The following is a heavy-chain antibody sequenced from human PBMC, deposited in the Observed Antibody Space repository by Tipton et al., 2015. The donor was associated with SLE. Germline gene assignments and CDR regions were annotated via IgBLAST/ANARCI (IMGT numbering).Heavy chain of an antibody. J-gene: IGHJ4*02. Sequence: TLSLTCAVYGGSFSGYYWSWIRQPPGKGLEWIGEINHSGSTNYNPSLKSRVTISVDTSKNQFSLKLSSLRSEDTAVYYCARDLGSSGRFDYWGQGTLVTVSS. CDR3: ARDLGSSGRFDY. CDR2: INHSGST. V-gene: IGHV4-34*01. CDR1: GGSFSGYY. D-gene: IGHD3-22*01.